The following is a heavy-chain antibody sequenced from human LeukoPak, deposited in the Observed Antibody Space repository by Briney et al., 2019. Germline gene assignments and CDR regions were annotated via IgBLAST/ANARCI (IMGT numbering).Heavy chain of an antibody. J-gene: IGHJ4*02. D-gene: IGHD5-18*01. CDR1: GGSISSYY. CDR3: ARVGRGYSYGPFDS. CDR2: IYYSGST. Sequence: PSETLSLICTVSGGSISSYYWSWIRQPPGKGLEWIGYIYYSGSTNYNPSLKSRVTISVDTSKNQFSLKLNSVTAADTAVYYCARVGRGYSYGPFDSWGQGTLVTVSS. V-gene: IGHV4-59*01.